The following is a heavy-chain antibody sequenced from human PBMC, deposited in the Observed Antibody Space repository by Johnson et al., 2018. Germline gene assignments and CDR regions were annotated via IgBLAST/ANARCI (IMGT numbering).Heavy chain of an antibody. J-gene: IGHJ3*01. V-gene: IGHV3-7*01. D-gene: IGHD6-13*01. CDR1: GVSFSSYW. Sequence: VELVQSGGGLVQPGGSLRLSCAGAGVSFSSYWMSWVRQAPGKGLEWVAKIQQDGAEKSYLDAVHGRFTIFRANAKKSVTLQMSRLRVEDTAIYSRARQGAAVLDAFESWGQGTMVTVSS. CDR3: ARQGAAVLDAFES. CDR2: IQQDGAEK.